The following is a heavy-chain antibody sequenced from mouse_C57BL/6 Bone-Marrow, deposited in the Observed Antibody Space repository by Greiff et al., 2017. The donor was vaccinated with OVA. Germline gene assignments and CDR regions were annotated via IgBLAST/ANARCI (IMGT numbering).Heavy chain of an antibody. Sequence: VQLQQSGAELARPGASVKLSCKASGYTFPSYGISWVKQRTGQGLEWIGEIYPRSGNTYYNEKFKGKATLTADKSSSTAYMELRSLTSEDSAVYFCARREYDYDRGYWYFDVWGTGTTVTVSS. D-gene: IGHD2-4*01. V-gene: IGHV1-81*01. CDR3: ARREYDYDRGYWYFDV. J-gene: IGHJ1*03. CDR2: IYPRSGNT. CDR1: GYTFPSYG.